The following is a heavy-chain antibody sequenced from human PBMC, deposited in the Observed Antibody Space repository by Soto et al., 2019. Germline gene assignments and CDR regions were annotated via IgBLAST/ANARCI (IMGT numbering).Heavy chain of an antibody. CDR1: GYTFTSYA. V-gene: IGHV1-3*01. CDR2: INAGNGNT. CDR3: ARDFGPAPLGGYDFWSGYPSSNWFDP. J-gene: IGHJ5*02. D-gene: IGHD3-3*01. Sequence: SVKVSCKASGYTFTSYAMHWVRQAPGQRLEWMGWINAGNGNTKYSQKFQGRVTITRDTSASTAYMELSSLRSEDTAVYYCARDFGPAPLGGYDFWSGYPSSNWFDPWGQGTLVTVSS.